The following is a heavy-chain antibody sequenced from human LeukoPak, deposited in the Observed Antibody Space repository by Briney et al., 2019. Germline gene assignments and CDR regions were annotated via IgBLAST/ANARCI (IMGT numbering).Heavy chain of an antibody. V-gene: IGHV1-46*01. CDR2: INPSGGST. Sequence: ASVKVSCKASGYTFTSYYMHWVRQAPGQGREWVGIINPSGGSTSYAQKFQGRVTMTRDTSTSTVYMELSSLRSEDTAVYYCARARGYYYGSGSPGEYMDVWGKGTTVTVSS. D-gene: IGHD3-10*01. CDR1: GYTFTSYY. CDR3: ARARGYYYGSGSPGEYMDV. J-gene: IGHJ6*03.